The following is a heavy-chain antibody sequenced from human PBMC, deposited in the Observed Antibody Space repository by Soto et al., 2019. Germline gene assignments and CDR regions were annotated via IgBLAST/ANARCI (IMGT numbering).Heavy chain of an antibody. J-gene: IGHJ4*02. CDR1: GGSISSSSYY. V-gene: IGHV4-39*01. CDR2: IYYSGST. CDR3: ARHAYMVRGVIIASGFDY. D-gene: IGHD3-10*01. Sequence: SETLSLTCTVSGGSISSSSYYWGWIRQPPGKGPEWIGSIYYSGSTYYNPSLKSRVTISVDTSKNQFSLKLSSVTAADTAVYYCARHAYMVRGVIIASGFDYWGQGTLVTVSS.